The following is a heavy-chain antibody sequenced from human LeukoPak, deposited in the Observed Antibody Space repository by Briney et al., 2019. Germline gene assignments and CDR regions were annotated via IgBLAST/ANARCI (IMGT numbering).Heavy chain of an antibody. D-gene: IGHD6-19*01. J-gene: IGHJ4*02. V-gene: IGHV6-1*01. CDR3: AKSYSSGWDFDY. Sequence: SQTLSLTCAISGDSVSSNSAAWNWIRQSPSRGLEWLGRTYYRSKWYNDYAVSVKSRIAIEPDPSKNQYSLPLKSIAPEDTAVYYCAKSYSSGWDFDYWGQGTLVTVSS. CDR1: GDSVSSNSAA. CDR2: TYYRSKWYN.